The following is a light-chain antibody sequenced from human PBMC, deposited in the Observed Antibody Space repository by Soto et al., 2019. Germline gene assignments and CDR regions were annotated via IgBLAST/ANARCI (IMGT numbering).Light chain of an antibody. CDR1: SSDVGGYNY. CDR3: SSYEVTHPLV. V-gene: IGLV2-8*01. CDR2: DVT. J-gene: IGLJ1*01. Sequence: LTQPASVSGSPGQSITISCTGTSSDVGGYNYVSWYQQHPGKAPKLLIYDVTKRPSGVPDRFSGSKSGNTASLTLSGLQAEDEAAYYCSSYEVTHPLVFGTGTTVTVL.